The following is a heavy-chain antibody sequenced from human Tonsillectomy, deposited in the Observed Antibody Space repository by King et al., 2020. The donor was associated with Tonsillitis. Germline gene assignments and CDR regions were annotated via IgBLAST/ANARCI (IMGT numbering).Heavy chain of an antibody. CDR1: GFTFSSYA. V-gene: IGHV3-23*04. D-gene: IGHD6-19*01. Sequence: VQLVESGGGLVQPGGSLRLSCATSGFTFSSYAMNWVRQAPGKGLEWVSSISGSGGSTYYADSVQGRFTISRDNSKNTLYLQMDSLTVEDTAVYYCAKGGSGWYGGLDYWGQGALVTVSS. J-gene: IGHJ4*02. CDR2: ISGSGGST. CDR3: AKGGSGWYGGLDY.